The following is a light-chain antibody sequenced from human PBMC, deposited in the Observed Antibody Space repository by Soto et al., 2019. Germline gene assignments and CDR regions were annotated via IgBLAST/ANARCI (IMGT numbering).Light chain of an antibody. CDR3: QQYGSSPGT. Sequence: EIVLTQSPRTLSLSPGERATLSCRASQSVSSSYLAWYQQKPGQAPRLLIYGASSRATGIPDRFSGSGSGTDFTLTSSRLEPEDFAVYYCQQYGSSPGTFGQGTKVEIK. CDR1: QSVSSSY. J-gene: IGKJ1*01. CDR2: GAS. V-gene: IGKV3-20*01.